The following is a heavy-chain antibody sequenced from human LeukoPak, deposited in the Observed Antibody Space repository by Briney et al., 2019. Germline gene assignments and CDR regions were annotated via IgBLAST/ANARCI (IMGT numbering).Heavy chain of an antibody. J-gene: IGHJ4*02. CDR1: GGSFSDYY. Sequence: SETLSLTCAVYGGSFSDYYWSWIRQPPGKGLEWIGEINHSGSTNYNPSLKSRVTISVDTSRNQFSLKLGSVTAADTAVYYCARSYSSSSTIDYWGQGTLVTVSS. V-gene: IGHV4-34*01. CDR3: ARSYSSSSTIDY. CDR2: INHSGST. D-gene: IGHD6-6*01.